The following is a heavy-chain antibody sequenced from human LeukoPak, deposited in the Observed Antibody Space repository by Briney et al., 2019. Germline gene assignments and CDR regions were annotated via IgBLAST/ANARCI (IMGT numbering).Heavy chain of an antibody. V-gene: IGHV1-2*02. CDR2: INPNSGGT. CDR1: GYTFTGYY. J-gene: IGHJ5*02. CDR3: AREVGVVAHQGGWFDP. Sequence: GASVKVSCKASGYTFTGYYLHWVRQAPGQGLEWIGRINPNSGGTNYAQKFHGRVTATRGTSINTAYMELSRLTSDDTAFYYCAREVGVVAHQGGWFDPWGQGTLVTVSS. D-gene: IGHD2-2*01.